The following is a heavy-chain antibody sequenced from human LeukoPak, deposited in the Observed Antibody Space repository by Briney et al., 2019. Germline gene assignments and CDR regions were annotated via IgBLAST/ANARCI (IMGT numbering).Heavy chain of an antibody. CDR2: IYYSGST. CDR1: DDSISSYY. J-gene: IGHJ4*02. CDR3: ARGVSGSYYAFDY. V-gene: IGHV4-59*01. Sequence: SETLSLTCTVSDDSISSYYWSWIRQPPGKGLEWIGYIYYSGSTNYNPSLKSRVTISVDTSKNQCSLKLSSVTAADTAVYYCARGVSGSYYAFDYWGQGTLVTVSS. D-gene: IGHD3-10*01.